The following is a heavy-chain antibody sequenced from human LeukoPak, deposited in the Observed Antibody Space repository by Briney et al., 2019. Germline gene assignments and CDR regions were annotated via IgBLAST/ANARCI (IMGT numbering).Heavy chain of an antibody. J-gene: IGHJ4*02. CDR2: ISYDGSNK. CDR1: GFTFSSYA. V-gene: IGHV3-30-3*01. Sequence: GRSLRLSCAASGFTFSSYAMHCVRQAPGKGLEWVAVISYDGSNKYYADSVKGRFTISRDNSKNTLYLQMNSLRAEHTAVYYCAREACPYRLCYYDSSGYSLNYYFDYWGQGTLVTVSS. CDR3: AREACPYRLCYYDSSGYSLNYYFDY. D-gene: IGHD3-22*01.